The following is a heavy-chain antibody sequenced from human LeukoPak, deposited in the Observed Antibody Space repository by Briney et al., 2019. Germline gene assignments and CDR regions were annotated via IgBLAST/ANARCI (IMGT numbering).Heavy chain of an antibody. V-gene: IGHV4-59*12. J-gene: IGHJ4*02. CDR1: GGSISGYY. Sequence: SSETLSLTCTVSGGSISGYYWTWIRQPPGKGLEWVWYIYYSGNTNYNPPLKSRVTISLDTSKNQFSLKLSSVTGADTAVYYCARDSFGRDGYNYFDYWGQGTLVTVSS. CDR3: ARDSFGRDGYNYFDY. CDR2: IYYSGNT. D-gene: IGHD5-24*01.